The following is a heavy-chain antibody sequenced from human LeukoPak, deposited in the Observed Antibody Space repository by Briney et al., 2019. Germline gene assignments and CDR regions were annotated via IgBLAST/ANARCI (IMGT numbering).Heavy chain of an antibody. CDR2: IKQDGSEK. Sequence: PGGSLRLSCAASGFTFSSYWMSWVRQAPGKGLEWVANIKQDGSEKYYVDSVKGRFTISRDNAKNSLYLQMNSLRAEDTAVYYCARVGNSYYYYYYMDVWGKGTTVTVSS. D-gene: IGHD1/OR15-1a*01. V-gene: IGHV3-7*01. CDR1: GFTFSSYW. J-gene: IGHJ6*03. CDR3: ARVGNSYYYYYYMDV.